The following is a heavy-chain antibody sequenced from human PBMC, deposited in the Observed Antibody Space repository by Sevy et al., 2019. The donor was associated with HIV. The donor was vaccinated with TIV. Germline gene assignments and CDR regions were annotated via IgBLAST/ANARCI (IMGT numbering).Heavy chain of an antibody. J-gene: IGHJ5*02. V-gene: IGHV3-48*03. Sequence: GGSLRLSCAASGFTFSAYQMNWVRQAPGQGLEWVSYISTSGDTIYYADSVEGRCTISRDNAKNSLYLQMSSLRVEDTAIYYCAPGSLSWGQGTLVTVSS. CDR3: APGSLS. D-gene: IGHD3-10*01. CDR2: ISTSGDTI. CDR1: GFTFSAYQ.